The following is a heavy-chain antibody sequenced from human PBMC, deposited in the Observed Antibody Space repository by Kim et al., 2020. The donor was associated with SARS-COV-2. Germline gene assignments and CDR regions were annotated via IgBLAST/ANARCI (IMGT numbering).Heavy chain of an antibody. CDR3: ARQRKRYFDWLSDWYFDL. J-gene: IGHJ2*01. Sequence: SETLSLTCTVSGGSISSSSYYWGWIRQPPGKGLEWIGSIYYSGSTYYNPSLKSRVTISVDTSKNQFSLKLSSVTAADTAVYYCARQRKRYFDWLSDWYFDLCGRGTLVTVSS. CDR2: IYYSGST. V-gene: IGHV4-39*01. CDR1: GGSISSSSYY. D-gene: IGHD3-9*01.